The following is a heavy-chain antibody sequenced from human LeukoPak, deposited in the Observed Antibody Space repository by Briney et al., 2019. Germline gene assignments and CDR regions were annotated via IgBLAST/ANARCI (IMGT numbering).Heavy chain of an antibody. V-gene: IGHV3-11*05. J-gene: IGHJ4*02. CDR1: GYIFSDHY. CDR3: ARDPRYSYFDY. CDR2: ISSSGSDK. D-gene: IGHD2-15*01. Sequence: GGSLRLSCEASGYIFSDHYMSWIRQAPGKGLEWVSYISSSGSDKKFADSVKGRFTIYRDNAKKSVYLQMNSLRAEDTAVYYCARDPRYSYFDYWGQGTPVTVSS.